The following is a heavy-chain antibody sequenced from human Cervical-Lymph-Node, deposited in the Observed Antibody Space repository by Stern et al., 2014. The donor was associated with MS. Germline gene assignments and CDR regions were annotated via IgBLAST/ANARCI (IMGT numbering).Heavy chain of an antibody. CDR1: GGSIRTYY. CDR3: ARGGGTMIVNFVY. D-gene: IGHD3-22*01. CDR2: ISDSGVT. Sequence: QVQLQESGPGLVKPLETLSLTCTVSGGSIRTYYWSWIRQAPGKGLEWIGDISDSGVTNYNPSLRSRLTISVDTPKNQFSLKLTSVTAADTAVYYCARGGGTMIVNFVYWGQGTLVTVSS. V-gene: IGHV4-59*01. J-gene: IGHJ4*02.